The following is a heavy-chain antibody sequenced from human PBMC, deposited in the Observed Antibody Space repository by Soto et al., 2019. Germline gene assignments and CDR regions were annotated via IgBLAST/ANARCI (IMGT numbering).Heavy chain of an antibody. V-gene: IGHV3-30*03. CDR3: ATSYYFNH. J-gene: IGHJ1*01. CDR2: ISYDGYLK. D-gene: IGHD3-16*01. Sequence: GSLRLSCAASGFTFSTYGMQWVRQAPGKGLEWVAVISYDGYLKYYVDAVKGRFTVARDNARNSLYLQIDSLGVEDTAVYYCATSYYFNHWGPGTLVTVSS. CDR1: GFTFSTYG.